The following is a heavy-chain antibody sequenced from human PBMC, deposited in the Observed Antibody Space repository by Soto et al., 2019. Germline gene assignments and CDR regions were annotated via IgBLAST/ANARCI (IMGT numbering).Heavy chain of an antibody. V-gene: IGHV3-30*18. D-gene: IGHD3-10*01. J-gene: IGHJ5*02. CDR1: GFTFSSYG. CDR3: AKDLAPPPITMVRGVSNWFDP. CDR2: ILYDGSNK. Sequence: GGSLRLSCAASGFTFSSYGMHWVRQAPGKGLEWVAVILYDGSNKYYADSVKGRFTISRDNSNNTLYLQMNSLRAEDTAVYYCAKDLAPPPITMVRGVSNWFDPWGQGTLVTVSS.